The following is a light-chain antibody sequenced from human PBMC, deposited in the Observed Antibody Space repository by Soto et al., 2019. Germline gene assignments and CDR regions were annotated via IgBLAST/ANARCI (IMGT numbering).Light chain of an antibody. CDR2: EVS. CDR3: GSYAGRSTFV. CDR1: NSDVGNYNL. Sequence: QSALTQPASVSGSPGQSITISCTGTNSDVGNYNLVSWYQHHPGKAPKLMIYEVSKWPSGVSNRFSGSKSGNTASLTISGLQAEDEADYYCGSYAGRSTFVFGGGTKLTVL. V-gene: IGLV2-23*02. J-gene: IGLJ3*02.